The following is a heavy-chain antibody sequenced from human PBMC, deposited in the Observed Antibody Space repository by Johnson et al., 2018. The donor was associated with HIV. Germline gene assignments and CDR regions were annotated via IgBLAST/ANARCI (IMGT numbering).Heavy chain of an antibody. D-gene: IGHD5-18*01. V-gene: IGHV3-74*02. CDR1: GFPLSTFW. CDR3: ARAQLLADDEFNN. J-gene: IGHJ3*01. CDR2: ISCVGSCS. Sequence: VQLVESGVALVQPGGSLRLSCEVSGFPLSTFWMHWVRQVPGQGLMWVSLISCVGSCSSYADSVKGRFNISRDNAKNTLYLQLNSLRVEDTAIYYCARAQLLADDEFNNWGQGTMVTVSS.